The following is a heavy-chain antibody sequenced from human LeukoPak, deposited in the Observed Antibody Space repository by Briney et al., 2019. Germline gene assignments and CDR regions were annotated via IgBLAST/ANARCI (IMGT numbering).Heavy chain of an antibody. D-gene: IGHD2-2*01. CDR1: GFTFSSYW. V-gene: IGHV3-7*01. Sequence: GGSLRLSCAASGFTFSSYWMSWVRQAPGKGLEWVANIKQDGSEKYYVDSVKGRFTISRDNAKSSLYLQMNSLRAEDTAVYYCARDLWYQLLAHAFDIWGQGTMVTVSS. J-gene: IGHJ3*02. CDR3: ARDLWYQLLAHAFDI. CDR2: IKQDGSEK.